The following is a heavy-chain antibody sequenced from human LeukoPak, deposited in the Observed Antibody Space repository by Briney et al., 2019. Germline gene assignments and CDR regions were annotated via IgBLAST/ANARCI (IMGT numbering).Heavy chain of an antibody. CDR3: ARKEAVTTIATHYYYGKDV. D-gene: IGHD4-11*01. J-gene: IGHJ6*02. CDR1: GFTFSSYE. CDR2: ISSSGSTI. Sequence: GGSLRLSCAASGFTFSSYEMNWVRQAPGKGLEWVSYISSSGSTIYYADSVKGRFTISRDNAKNSLYLQMNSLRAEDTAVYYRARKEAVTTIATHYYYGKDVLGQGNTVTVSS. V-gene: IGHV3-48*03.